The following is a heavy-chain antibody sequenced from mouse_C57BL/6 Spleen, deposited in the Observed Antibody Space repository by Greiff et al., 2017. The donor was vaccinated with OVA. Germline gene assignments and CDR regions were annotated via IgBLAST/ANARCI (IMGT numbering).Heavy chain of an antibody. Sequence: QVQLQQSGPELVKPGASVKLSCKASGYTFTSYDINWVKQRPGQGLEWIGWISPRDGSTKYNEQFTGKATLPVDPSSSTAYMELHSLTSEDSAVYFCARNYGSRSYWYFDVWGTGTTVTVSS. D-gene: IGHD1-1*01. CDR3: ARNYGSRSYWYFDV. V-gene: IGHV1-85*01. J-gene: IGHJ1*03. CDR2: ISPRDGST. CDR1: GYTFTSYD.